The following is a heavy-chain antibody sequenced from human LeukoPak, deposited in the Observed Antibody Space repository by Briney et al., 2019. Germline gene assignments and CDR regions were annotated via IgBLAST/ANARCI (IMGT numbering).Heavy chain of an antibody. D-gene: IGHD6-13*01. J-gene: IGHJ4*02. Sequence: GGSLRLSCAASGFTFSSYDMHWARQAPGRGLEWVAIILSDGNDKYYADSVKGRFTISRDNSKDTLDLQMNSLRAEDTAVYYCAKDRTSTWSWDYWGQGTLVIVSS. CDR2: ILSDGNDK. V-gene: IGHV3-30*18. CDR1: GFTFSSYD. CDR3: AKDRTSTWSWDY.